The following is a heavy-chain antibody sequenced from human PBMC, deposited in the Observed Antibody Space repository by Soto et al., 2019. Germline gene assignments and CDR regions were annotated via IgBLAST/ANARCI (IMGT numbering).Heavy chain of an antibody. J-gene: IGHJ4*02. Sequence: EVQLVESGGGLVQPGGSLRLSCAASGFTFSSYCMSWVRQAPGKGLEWVSFICISSSSIYYADSVKGRFTISRDNAQNPLYLQMNSLRAEDTVVYYCASDSPPIDYWGQGTLVTVSS. CDR3: ASDSPPIDY. CDR2: ICISSSSI. CDR1: GFTFSSYC. V-gene: IGHV3-48*01.